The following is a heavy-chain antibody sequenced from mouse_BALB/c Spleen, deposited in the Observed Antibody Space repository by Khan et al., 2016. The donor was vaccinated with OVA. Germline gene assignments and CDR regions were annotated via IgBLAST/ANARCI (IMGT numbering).Heavy chain of an antibody. D-gene: IGHD1-1*01. V-gene: IGHV1-7*01. CDR1: GYTFLNYW. Sequence: QVQLQQSGAELAKPGASVKMSCKASGYTFLNYWILWVKQRPGQGLEWIGYINPSTAYTEYNQNFKDKATLTADKSSRTAYMQLSSLTSEDSAVYYCARRGRRWDFDYWGQGTTRTVSS. CDR2: INPSTAYT. J-gene: IGHJ2*01. CDR3: ARRGRRWDFDY.